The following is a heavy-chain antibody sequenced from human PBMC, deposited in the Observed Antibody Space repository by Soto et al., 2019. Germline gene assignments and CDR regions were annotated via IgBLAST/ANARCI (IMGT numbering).Heavy chain of an antibody. CDR2: ISYDGSNK. CDR3: ARDAPGSLGGWFDP. J-gene: IGHJ5*02. V-gene: IGHV3-30-3*01. CDR1: GFTFSSYA. Sequence: QVQLVESGGGVVQPGRSLRLSCAASGFTFSSYAMHWVRQAPGKGLEWVAVISYDGSNKYYADSVKGRFTISRDNSKNTLYLQMNSLRAEDTAVYYCARDAPGSLGGWFDPWGQGTLVTVSS. D-gene: IGHD1-26*01.